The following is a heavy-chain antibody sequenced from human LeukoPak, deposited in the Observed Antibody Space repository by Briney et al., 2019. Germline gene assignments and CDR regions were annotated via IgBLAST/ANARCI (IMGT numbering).Heavy chain of an antibody. Sequence: PSETLSLACTVSGCSISSYYWSWIRQPPGKGLEWIGYIYYRGSTNYNPSLKSRVTISVDTSKNQFSLKLSSVTAAGTAVYYWARGPCGDYVFLFFGAFDIWGQGTMVTVS. CDR3: ARGPCGDYVFLFFGAFDI. D-gene: IGHD4-17*01. J-gene: IGHJ3*02. CDR2: IYYRGST. V-gene: IGHV4-59*01. CDR1: GCSISSYY.